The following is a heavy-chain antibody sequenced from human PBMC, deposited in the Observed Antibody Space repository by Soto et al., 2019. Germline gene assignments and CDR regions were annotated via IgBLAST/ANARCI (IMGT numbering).Heavy chain of an antibody. CDR2: ISSSSSTI. J-gene: IGHJ3*02. CDR1: GFTFSSYS. D-gene: IGHD3-3*01. CDR3: AGGDRGFGVVTDAFDI. V-gene: IGHV3-48*01. Sequence: EVQLVESGGGLVQPGGSLRLSCAASGFTFSSYSMNWVRQAPGKGLEWVSYISSSSSTIYYADSVKGRFTISRDNAKNSLYLQMNSLRAEDTAVYYCAGGDRGFGVVTDAFDIWGQGTMVTVSS.